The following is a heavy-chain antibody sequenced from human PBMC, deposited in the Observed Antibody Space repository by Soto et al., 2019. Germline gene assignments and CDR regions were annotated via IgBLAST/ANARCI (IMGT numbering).Heavy chain of an antibody. J-gene: IGHJ4*02. V-gene: IGHV3-9*01. CDR2: ISWNSGSI. D-gene: IGHD3-16*01. CDR1: GFTFDDYA. Sequence: EVQLVESGGGLVQPGRSLRLSCAASGFTFDDYAMHWVRQAPGKGLEWVSGISWNSGSIVYADSVKGRFTISRDNAKNSLNLQRNGLRAEDTALNYCAKAERGGNFTFESGGQGTKVTVSS. CDR3: AKAERGGNFTFES.